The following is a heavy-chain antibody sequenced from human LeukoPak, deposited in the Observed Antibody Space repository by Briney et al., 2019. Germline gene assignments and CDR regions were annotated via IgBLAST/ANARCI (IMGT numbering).Heavy chain of an antibody. J-gene: IGHJ4*02. V-gene: IGHV4-31*03. CDR1: GGSISSGGYY. Sequence: SQTLSLTGTVSGGSISSGGYYGSWIRQHPGKGLEWIGYIYYSGSTYYNPSLKSRVTISVDTSKNQFSLKLSSVTAADTAVYYCARTSIAVAGVDYWGQGTLVTVSS. CDR2: IYYSGST. CDR3: ARTSIAVAGVDY. D-gene: IGHD6-19*01.